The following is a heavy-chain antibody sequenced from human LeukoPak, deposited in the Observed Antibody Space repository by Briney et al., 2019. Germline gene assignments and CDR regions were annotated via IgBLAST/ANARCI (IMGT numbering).Heavy chain of an antibody. Sequence: SETLSLTCTVSGGSISSYYWSWIRQPPGKGLEWIGYIYYSGSTNYNPSLKSRVTIPVDTSKNQFSLKLSSVTAADTAVYYCARVGYDSSGYYSLFDYWGQGTLVTVSS. CDR1: GGSISSYY. D-gene: IGHD3-22*01. J-gene: IGHJ4*02. CDR3: ARVGYDSSGYYSLFDY. V-gene: IGHV4-59*01. CDR2: IYYSGST.